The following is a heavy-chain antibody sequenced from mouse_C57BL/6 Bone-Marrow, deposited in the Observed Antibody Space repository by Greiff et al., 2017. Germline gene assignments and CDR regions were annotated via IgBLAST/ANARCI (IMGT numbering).Heavy chain of an antibody. CDR3: ARDEMDY. CDR1: GFTFSDYY. Sequence: DVHLVESGGGLVQPGGSLKLSCAASGFTFSDYYMYWVRQTPEKRLEWVAYISNGGGSTYYPDTVKGRFTISRDNAKNTLYLQMSRLKSEDTAMYYCARDEMDYWGQGTSVTVSS. J-gene: IGHJ4*01. CDR2: ISNGGGST. V-gene: IGHV5-12*01.